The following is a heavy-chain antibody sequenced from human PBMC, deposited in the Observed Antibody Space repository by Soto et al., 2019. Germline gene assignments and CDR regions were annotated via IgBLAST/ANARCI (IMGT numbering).Heavy chain of an antibody. CDR1: GYTFTGYY. D-gene: IGHD3-3*01. J-gene: IGHJ6*02. CDR2: INPNSGGT. CDR3: ARDHLKLRFLEWLAPAASCYYGMDV. Sequence: ASVKVSCKASGYTFTGYYMHWVRQAPGQGLEWMGWINPNSGGTNYAQKFQGWVTMTRDTSISTAYMELSRLRSDDTAVYYCARDHLKLRFLEWLAPAASCYYGMDVWGQGTTVTVTS. V-gene: IGHV1-2*04.